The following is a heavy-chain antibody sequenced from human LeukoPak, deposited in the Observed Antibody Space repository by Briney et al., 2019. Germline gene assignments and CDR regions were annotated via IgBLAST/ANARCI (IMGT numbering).Heavy chain of an antibody. CDR2: INHSGST. J-gene: IGHJ4*02. Sequence: SETLSLTCAVYGGSFSGYYWSWIRQPPGRGLEWIGEINHSGSTNYNPSLKSRVTISVDTSKNQFSLKLSSVTAADTAVYYCARGPALGTATVNEDYWGQGTLVTVSS. D-gene: IGHD5-18*01. CDR1: GGSFSGYY. V-gene: IGHV4-34*01. CDR3: ARGPALGTATVNEDY.